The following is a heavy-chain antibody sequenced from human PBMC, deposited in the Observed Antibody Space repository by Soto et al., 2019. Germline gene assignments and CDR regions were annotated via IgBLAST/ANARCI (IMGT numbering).Heavy chain of an antibody. CDR1: GYIFTNQY. CDR3: ARADYYDSSGFYYDY. CDR2: INPSGGST. D-gene: IGHD3-22*01. V-gene: IGHV1-46*01. J-gene: IGHJ4*02. Sequence: QVQLVQSGAEVKKPGASVKVSCKASGYIFTNQYIHWVRQAPGQGLEWMGIINPSGGSTNYLQKFQGRVTMTRDTSTSTVYMELSSLRSEDTAVYFCARADYYDSSGFYYDYWGQGTLVTVSS.